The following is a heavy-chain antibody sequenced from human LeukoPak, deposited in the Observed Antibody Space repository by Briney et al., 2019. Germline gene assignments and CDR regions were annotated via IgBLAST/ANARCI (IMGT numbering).Heavy chain of an antibody. Sequence: PSETLSLACAVYGGSFSGYYWSWIRQPPGRGLEWIGEINHSGSTNYNPSLKSRVTISVDTSKNQFSLKLSSVTAADTAVYYCAREATRGNDYWGQGTLVTVSS. CDR2: INHSGST. V-gene: IGHV4-34*01. CDR1: GGSFSGYY. D-gene: IGHD3-10*01. J-gene: IGHJ4*02. CDR3: AREATRGNDY.